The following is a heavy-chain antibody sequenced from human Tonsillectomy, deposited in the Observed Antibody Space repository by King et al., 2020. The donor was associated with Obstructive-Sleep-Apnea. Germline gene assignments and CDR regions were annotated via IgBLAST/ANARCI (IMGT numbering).Heavy chain of an antibody. Sequence: QLQESGPGLVKPSETLSLTCTVSGGSISSYYWSWLRQPPGKGLEWIGYIYYSGSTNYNPSLKSRVTISVDTSKNQFSLKLSSVTAADTAVYYYARHPRLAVGNWYFDLWGRGTLVTVSS. CDR3: ARHPRLAVGNWYFDL. CDR1: GGSISSYY. CDR2: IYYSGST. D-gene: IGHD2-21*01. J-gene: IGHJ2*01. V-gene: IGHV4-59*08.